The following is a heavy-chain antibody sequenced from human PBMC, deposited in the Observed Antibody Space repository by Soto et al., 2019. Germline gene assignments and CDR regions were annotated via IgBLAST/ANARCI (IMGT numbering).Heavy chain of an antibody. J-gene: IGHJ4*02. CDR3: ASYSYDLGGVIVF. Sequence: EVQLVESGGGLVKPGGSLRLSCAASGFTFSSYSMNWVRQAPGKGLEWVSSISSSSSYIYYADSVKGRFTTSRDNAKNSLYLQMNSLRAEDTAVYYCASYSYDLGGVIVFWGQGTRVAVSS. D-gene: IGHD3-16*02. V-gene: IGHV3-21*01. CDR1: GFTFSSYS. CDR2: ISSSSSYI.